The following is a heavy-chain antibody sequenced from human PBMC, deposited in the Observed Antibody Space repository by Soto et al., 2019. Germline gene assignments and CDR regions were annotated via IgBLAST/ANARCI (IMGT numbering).Heavy chain of an antibody. Sequence: PSETLSLTCAVYGGSFSGYYWSWIRQPPGKGLEWIGEINHSGSTNYNPSLKSRVTISVDTSKNQFSLTLSAVTAADTAVYYCARAPRLPITMVRWVTPPKYYYGMDVWGQGTTVTVSS. CDR3: ARAPRLPITMVRWVTPPKYYYGMDV. D-gene: IGHD3-10*01. V-gene: IGHV4-34*01. J-gene: IGHJ6*02. CDR1: GGSFSGYY. CDR2: INHSGST.